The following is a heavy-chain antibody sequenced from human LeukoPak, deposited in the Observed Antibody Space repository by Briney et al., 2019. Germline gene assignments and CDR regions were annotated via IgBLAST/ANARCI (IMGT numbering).Heavy chain of an antibody. V-gene: IGHV5-51*01. CDR3: ARQRPLGYCSGGSRPFDY. Sequence: GESLKISCEGSGXSFTSYWSGWVRQMPGKGLEWMGIIYPGDSETRYSPSFQGQVFISADKSISTAYLQWSSLKASDTAMYYCARQRPLGYCSGGSRPFDYWGQGTLVTVSS. D-gene: IGHD2-15*01. CDR2: IYPGDSET. CDR1: GXSFTSYW. J-gene: IGHJ4*02.